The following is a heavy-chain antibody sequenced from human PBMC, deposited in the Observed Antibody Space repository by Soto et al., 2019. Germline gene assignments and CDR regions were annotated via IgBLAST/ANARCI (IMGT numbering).Heavy chain of an antibody. Sequence: EVQLVESGGGLVQPGGSLKLSCAVSGFTFSRYWRHWFRQDPGNGLVGVSSINTDGTNTQYADSVRGRFTVSRDNAKNTVYLQMISLRSEDTAVYYCAKDLLWGQSDYWGQGTLVVVSS. CDR3: AKDLLWGQSDY. D-gene: IGHD7-27*01. J-gene: IGHJ4*02. V-gene: IGHV3-74*03. CDR1: GFTFSRYW. CDR2: INTDGTNT.